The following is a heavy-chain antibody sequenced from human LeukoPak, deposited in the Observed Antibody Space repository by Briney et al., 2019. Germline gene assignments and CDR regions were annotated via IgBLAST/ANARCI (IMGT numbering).Heavy chain of an antibody. CDR2: ISAYNGNT. J-gene: IGHJ4*02. D-gene: IGHD2-2*01. CDR1: GYTFTSYG. V-gene: IGHV1-18*01. CDR3: ARSGGWVPAAARVY. Sequence: VASVKVSCKASGYTFTSYGISWVRQAPGQGLEWMGWISAYNGNTNYAQKLQGRVTMTTDTSTSTAYMELRSLRSDDTAVYCCARSGGWVPAAARVYWGQGTLVPVSS.